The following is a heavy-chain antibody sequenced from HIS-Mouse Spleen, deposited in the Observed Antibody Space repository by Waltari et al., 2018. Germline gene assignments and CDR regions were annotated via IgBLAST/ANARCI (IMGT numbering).Heavy chain of an antibody. CDR2: IYYSGST. D-gene: IGHD6-13*01. V-gene: IGHV4-39*07. J-gene: IGHJ2*01. CDR3: AREIPYSSSWYDWYFDL. CDR1: VGSISTRSYY. Sequence: QLQLQESGPGLVKPSETLSPTCTVSVGSISTRSYYWGWIRQPPGKGLEWIGSIYYSGSTYYNPSLKSRVTISVDTSKNQFSLKLSSVTAADTAVYYCAREIPYSSSWYDWYFDLWGRGTLVTVSS.